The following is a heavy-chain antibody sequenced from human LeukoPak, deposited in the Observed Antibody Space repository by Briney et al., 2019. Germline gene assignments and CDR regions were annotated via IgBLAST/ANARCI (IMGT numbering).Heavy chain of an antibody. J-gene: IGHJ3*02. CDR3: ARDILYYYDSSHGAFDI. V-gene: IGHV3-21*01. CDR2: ISSSSSYI. Sequence: GGSLRLSCAASGFTFSSYSTNWVRQAPGKGLEWVSSISSSSSYIYYADSVKGRFTISRDNAKNSLYLQMNSLRAEDTAVYYCARDILYYYDSSHGAFDIWGQGTMVTVSS. CDR1: GFTFSSYS. D-gene: IGHD3-22*01.